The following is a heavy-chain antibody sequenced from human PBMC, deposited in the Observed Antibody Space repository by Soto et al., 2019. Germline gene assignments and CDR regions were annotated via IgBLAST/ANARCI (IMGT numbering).Heavy chain of an antibody. V-gene: IGHV3-7*01. CDR2: INGDGSQQ. D-gene: IGHD4-17*01. CDR1: GLTFSASY. J-gene: IGHJ4*02. Sequence: EVQLVECGGGLVQPGGSLRLDCAASGLTFSASYMSWVRQAPGKGLEWVAIINGDGSQQTYVDSVKGRFTISRDNAKNSLFLQMSSLRVEDTAVYYCARDPAHGAMDYWGQGTLVTVSS. CDR3: ARDPAHGAMDY.